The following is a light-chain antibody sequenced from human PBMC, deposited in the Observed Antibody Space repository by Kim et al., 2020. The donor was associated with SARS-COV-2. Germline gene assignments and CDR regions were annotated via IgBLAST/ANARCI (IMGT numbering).Light chain of an antibody. J-gene: IGLJ3*02. CDR1: NIGSKS. CDR2: YDS. Sequence: SYELTQPPSMSVAPGKAARLTCGGDNIGSKSVQWYQQRPGQAPVLVMFYDSGRPSGIPGRFSGSNSGNTATLTISEVEAGDEADYYCQVWDNNNNYWVFGGGTKLTVL. V-gene: IGLV3-21*04. CDR3: QVWDNNNNYWV.